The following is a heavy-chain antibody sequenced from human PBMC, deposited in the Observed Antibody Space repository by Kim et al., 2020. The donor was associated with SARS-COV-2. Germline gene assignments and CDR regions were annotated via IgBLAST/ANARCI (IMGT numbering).Heavy chain of an antibody. J-gene: IGHJ3*02. CDR3: TRDYYYDSSGYYSVDAFDI. CDR2: IRSKAYGGTT. Sequence: GGSLRLSCTASGFTFGDYAMSWVRQAPGKGLEWVGFIRSKAYGGTTEYAASVKGRFTISRDDSKSIAYLQMNSLKTEDTAVYYCTRDYYYDSSGYYSVDAFDIWGQGTMVTVSS. D-gene: IGHD3-22*01. V-gene: IGHV3-49*04. CDR1: GFTFGDYA.